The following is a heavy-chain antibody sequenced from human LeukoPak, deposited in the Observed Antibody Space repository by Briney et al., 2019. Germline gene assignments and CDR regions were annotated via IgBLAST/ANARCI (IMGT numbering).Heavy chain of an antibody. CDR1: GDTFSSYA. D-gene: IGHD3-10*01. CDR3: ARESNYYGSGSHHTGDFDY. Sequence: GASVKVSCKASGDTFSSYAISWVRQAPGQGLEWMGGIIPIFGTANYAQKFQGRVTITADESTSTAYMELSSLRSEETAVYYCARESNYYGSGSHHTGDFDYWGQGTLVTVSS. J-gene: IGHJ4*02. V-gene: IGHV1-69*13. CDR2: IIPIFGTA.